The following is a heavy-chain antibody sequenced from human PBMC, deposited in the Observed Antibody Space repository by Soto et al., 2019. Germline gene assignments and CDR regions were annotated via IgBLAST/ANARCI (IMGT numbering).Heavy chain of an antibody. V-gene: IGHV4-39*01. CDR3: ARRIILRTWFDP. CDR2: IYYSGST. J-gene: IGHJ5*02. CDR1: GGSISSSSYY. Sequence: SETLSLTCTVSGGSISSSSYYWGWIRQPPGKGLEWIGSIYYSGSTYYNPSLKSRVTISVDTSKNQFSLKLSSVTAADTAVYYCARRIILRTWFDPWGQGTLVTVPQ.